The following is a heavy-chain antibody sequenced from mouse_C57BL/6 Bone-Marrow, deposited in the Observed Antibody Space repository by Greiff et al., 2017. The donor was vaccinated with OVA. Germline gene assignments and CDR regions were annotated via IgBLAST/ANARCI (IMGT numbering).Heavy chain of an antibody. Sequence: QVQLKQPGAELVKPGASVKMSCKASGYTFTSYWITWVKQRPGQGLEWIGDIYPGSGSTNYNEKFKSKATLTVDTSSSTAYMQLSSLTSEDSAVYYCARRGALYGSPFRYFDVWGTGTTVTVSS. V-gene: IGHV1-55*01. D-gene: IGHD1-1*01. CDR2: IYPGSGST. CDR3: ARRGALYGSPFRYFDV. CDR1: GYTFTSYW. J-gene: IGHJ1*03.